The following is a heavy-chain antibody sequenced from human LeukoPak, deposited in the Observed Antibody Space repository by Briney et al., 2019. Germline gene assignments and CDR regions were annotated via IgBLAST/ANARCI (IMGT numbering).Heavy chain of an antibody. CDR3: ARVRFLGIVDY. CDR2: ISSSSSTI. D-gene: IGHD7-27*01. V-gene: IGHV3-48*01. CDR1: GFTFSSYS. Sequence: GGSLRLSCAASGFTFSSYSMNWVRQAPGKGLEWVSYISSSSSTIYYADSVKGRFTISRDNAKNSLYLQMNSLRAEDTAVYYCARVRFLGIVDYWGQGTLVTVSS. J-gene: IGHJ4*02.